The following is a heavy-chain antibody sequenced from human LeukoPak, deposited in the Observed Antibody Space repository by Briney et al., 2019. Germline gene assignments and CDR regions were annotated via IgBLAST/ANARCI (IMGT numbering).Heavy chain of an antibody. CDR1: GGSFSSSSYY. CDR2: IYYSGST. D-gene: IGHD2-15*01. V-gene: IGHV4-39*07. J-gene: IGHJ5*02. CDR3: AKGGGAFDR. Sequence: SETLSLTCTVSGGSFSSSSYYWGWIRQPPGKGLEWIGSIYYSGSTYYNPSLKSRVTISVDTSKNQFSLKLSSVTAADTAVYYCAKGGGAFDRWGRGSLVTVSS.